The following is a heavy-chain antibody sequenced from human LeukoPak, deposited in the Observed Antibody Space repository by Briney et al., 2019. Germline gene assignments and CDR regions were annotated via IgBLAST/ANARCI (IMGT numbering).Heavy chain of an antibody. CDR2: ISSSSSYI. CDR1: GFTFSSYA. CDR3: ARESPFDP. J-gene: IGHJ5*02. V-gene: IGHV3-21*01. Sequence: SGGSLRLSCAASGFTFSSYAMSWVRQAPGKGLEWVSSISSSSSYIYYADSVKGRFTISRDNAKNSLYLQMNSLRAEDTAVYYCARESPFDPWGQGTLVTVSS.